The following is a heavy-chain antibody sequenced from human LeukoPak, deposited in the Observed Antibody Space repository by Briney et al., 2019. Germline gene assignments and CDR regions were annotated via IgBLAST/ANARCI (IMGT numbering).Heavy chain of an antibody. D-gene: IGHD5-24*01. CDR1: GGSISSSSYY. J-gene: IGHJ6*03. Sequence: PSETLSLTCTVSGGSISSSSYYWGWIRQPPGKGLEWIGSIYYSGSTYYNPSLKSRVTISVDTSKNQFSLKLSSVTAADTAVYYCARAVETYYYYYYMDVWGKGTTVTVSS. CDR3: ARAVETYYYYYYMDV. V-gene: IGHV4-39*01. CDR2: IYYSGST.